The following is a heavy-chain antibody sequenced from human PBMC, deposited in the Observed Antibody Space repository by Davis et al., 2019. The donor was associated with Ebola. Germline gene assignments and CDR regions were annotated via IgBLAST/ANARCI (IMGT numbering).Heavy chain of an antibody. CDR2: ISGSGGST. CDR3: AKGRELHFDY. V-gene: IGHV3-23*01. Sequence: GESLKISCTASGFTFSNYGIHWVRQAPGKGLEWVSAISGSGGSTYYADSVKGRFTISRDNSKNTLYLQMNSLRAEDTAVYYCAKGRELHFDYWGQGTLVTVSS. CDR1: GFTFSNYG. D-gene: IGHD1-26*01. J-gene: IGHJ4*02.